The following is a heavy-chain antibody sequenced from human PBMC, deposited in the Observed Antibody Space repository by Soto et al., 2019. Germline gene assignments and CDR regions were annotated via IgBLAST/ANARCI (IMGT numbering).Heavy chain of an antibody. CDR1: GFTFSSYW. CDR3: ARDREQLVYYYYYMDV. J-gene: IGHJ6*03. CDR2: IKQDGSEK. D-gene: IGHD6-6*01. Sequence: EVQLVESGGGLVQPGGSLRLSCAASGFTFSSYWMSWVRQAPGKGLEWVANIKQDGSEKYYVDSVKGRFTISRDNAKNSLYQQMNSLRAEDTAVYYCARDREQLVYYYYYMDVWGKGTTVTVSS. V-gene: IGHV3-7*01.